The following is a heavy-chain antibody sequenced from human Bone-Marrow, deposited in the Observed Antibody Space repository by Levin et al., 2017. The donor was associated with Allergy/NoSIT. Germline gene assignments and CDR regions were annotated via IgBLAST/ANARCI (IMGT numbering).Heavy chain of an antibody. D-gene: IGHD6-19*01. V-gene: IGHV3-64D*06. CDR2: ISSNGGST. CDR1: GFTFSSYA. Sequence: GGSLRLSCSASGFTFSSYAMHWVRQAPGKGLEYVSAISSNGGSTYYADSVKGRFTISRDNSKNTLYLQMSSLRAEDTAVYYCVKFRRGIAVAGIRCFDYWGQGTLVTVSS. J-gene: IGHJ4*02. CDR3: VKFRRGIAVAGIRCFDY.